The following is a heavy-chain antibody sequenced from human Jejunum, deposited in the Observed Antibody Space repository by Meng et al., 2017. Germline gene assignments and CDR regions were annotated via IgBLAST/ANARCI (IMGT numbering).Heavy chain of an antibody. Sequence: GESLKISCGASGLTVNDNYITWVRQAPGKGLEWVSVIYAGGVTYYADSVEGRFTISRDKAKNTLYLQMNSLRPEDTAVYYCARDPYTNRWLFAFDVWGPGTVVTVSS. D-gene: IGHD2-2*02. CDR3: ARDPYTNRWLFAFDV. CDR1: GLTVNDNY. J-gene: IGHJ3*01. V-gene: IGHV3-66*02. CDR2: IYAGGVT.